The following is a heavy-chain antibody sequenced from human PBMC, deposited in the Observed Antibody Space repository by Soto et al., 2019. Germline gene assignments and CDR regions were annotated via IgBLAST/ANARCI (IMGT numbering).Heavy chain of an antibody. J-gene: IGHJ4*02. Sequence: GSLRLSCAASGFTFSDYYMSWIRQVPGKGLEWVAYISGSGDSTPYSDSVKGRFTISRDNARNSLYLQMNSLRGEDTAVYYCARVVVLSAAGSTDYWGQGTLVTVSS. D-gene: IGHD6-13*01. CDR2: ISGSGDST. V-gene: IGHV3-11*06. CDR1: GFTFSDYY. CDR3: ARVVVLSAAGSTDY.